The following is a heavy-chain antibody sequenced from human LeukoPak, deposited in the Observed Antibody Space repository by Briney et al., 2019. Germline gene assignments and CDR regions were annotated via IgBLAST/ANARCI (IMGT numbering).Heavy chain of an antibody. D-gene: IGHD2-2*01. J-gene: IGHJ3*02. CDR3: ARDSSRDAFDI. Sequence: PSETLSLTCTVSGGSISSYYWSWIRQPPGKGLEWIGYIYYSGSTNYNPSLKSRVTISVDTSKNQFSLKLSSVTAADTAVYYCARDSSRDAFDIWGRGTMVTVSS. CDR1: GGSISSYY. V-gene: IGHV4-59*01. CDR2: IYYSGST.